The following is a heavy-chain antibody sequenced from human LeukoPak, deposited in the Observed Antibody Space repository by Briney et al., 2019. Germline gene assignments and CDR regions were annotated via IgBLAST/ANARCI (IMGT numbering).Heavy chain of an antibody. CDR3: ARARLQLVPYFDS. J-gene: IGHJ4*02. V-gene: IGHV1-2*02. Sequence: ASMKVSCKATGYTFTDYYMHWVRQAPGQGLEWMGWINPNSGGTNFAQKFQGRVAMTRDTSISTAYMELGSLRSDDTAVYYCARARLQLVPYFDSWGQGTLVTVSS. D-gene: IGHD6-6*01. CDR2: INPNSGGT. CDR1: GYTFTDYY.